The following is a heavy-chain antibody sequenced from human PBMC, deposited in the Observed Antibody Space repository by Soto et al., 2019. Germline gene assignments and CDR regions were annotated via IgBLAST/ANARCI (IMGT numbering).Heavy chain of an antibody. V-gene: IGHV3-33*01. CDR2: IWYDGSNK. CDR1: GFTFSSYG. Sequence: GGSLRLSCAASGFTFSSYGMHWVRQAPGKGLEWVAVIWYDGSNKYYADSVKGRFTISRDNSKNTLYLQMNSLRAEDTAVYYCARDSISGWYLIYWGQGTLVTVSS. CDR3: ARDSISGWYLIY. J-gene: IGHJ4*02. D-gene: IGHD6-19*01.